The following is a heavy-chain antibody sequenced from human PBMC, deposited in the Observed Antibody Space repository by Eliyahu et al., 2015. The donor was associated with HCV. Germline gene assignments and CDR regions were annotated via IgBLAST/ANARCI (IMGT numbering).Heavy chain of an antibody. J-gene: IGHJ4*02. V-gene: IGHV3-48*02. CDR3: AREGNYYDSSGYYRPFDY. CDR1: GFIFSSHT. D-gene: IGHD3-22*01. Sequence: EVHLVESGGGLVQPGDSLRLSCAVXGFIFSSHTMNWVRQAPGKGLEWGSYMRGSSGTVYYADSVKGRFTIXRDNXKNSLYLQMNSLRDEDTAVYYCAREGNYYDSSGYYRPFDYWGRGTLVTVSS. CDR2: MRGSSGTV.